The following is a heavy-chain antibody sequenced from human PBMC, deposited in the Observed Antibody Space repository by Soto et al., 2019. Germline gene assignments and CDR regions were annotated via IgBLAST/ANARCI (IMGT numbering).Heavy chain of an antibody. J-gene: IGHJ4*02. V-gene: IGHV1-69*13. CDR2: IIPIFGTA. CDR3: ARVNYDSSGYYFDY. D-gene: IGHD3-22*01. CDR1: GCTFSSYA. Sequence: GASVKVSCKASGCTFSSYAISWVRQAPGQGLEWMGGIIPIFGTANYAQKFQGRVTITADESTSTAYMELSSLRSEDTAVYYCARVNYDSSGYYFDYWGQGTLVTVSS.